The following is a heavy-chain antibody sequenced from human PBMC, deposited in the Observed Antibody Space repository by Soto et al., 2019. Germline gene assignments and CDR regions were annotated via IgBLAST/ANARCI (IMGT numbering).Heavy chain of an antibody. CDR3: ASVVVPAAIMPYFDY. CDR1: GGSFSGYY. CDR2: INHSGST. D-gene: IGHD2-2*01. V-gene: IGHV4-34*01. Sequence: PSETLSLTCAVYGGSFSGYYWSWIRQPPGKGLEWIGEINHSGSTNYNPSLKSRVTISVDTSKNQFSLKLSSVTAADTAVYYCASVVVPAAIMPYFDYWGQGTLVTVSS. J-gene: IGHJ4*02.